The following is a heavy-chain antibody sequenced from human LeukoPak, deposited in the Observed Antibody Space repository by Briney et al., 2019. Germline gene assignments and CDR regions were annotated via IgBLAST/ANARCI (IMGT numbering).Heavy chain of an antibody. V-gene: IGHV4-61*02. CDR3: ASDRIEVDAFDI. D-gene: IGHD2-15*01. CDR2: IYTSGST. J-gene: IGHJ3*02. Sequence: PSETLSLTCTVSGGFISSGSYFWSWIRQPAGKGLEWIGRIYTSGSTNYNPSLKSRVTISVDTSKNQFSLKLSSVTAADTAVYYCASDRIEVDAFDIWGQGTMVTVSS. CDR1: GGFISSGSYF.